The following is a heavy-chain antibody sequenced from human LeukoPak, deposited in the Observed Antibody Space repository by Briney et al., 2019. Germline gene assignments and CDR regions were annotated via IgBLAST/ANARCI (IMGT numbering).Heavy chain of an antibody. CDR3: ARDLSPGSGWGGDY. V-gene: IGHV1-2*02. Sequence: ASVTVSFKASGYTFTGYYMHWVRQSPGQGPEWMGWINPNSGGTNYAQKYQGRVTMTRDTAISTAYMELSRLRSDDTAVYYCARDLSPGSGWGGDYWGQGTLVAVSS. J-gene: IGHJ4*02. CDR1: GYTFTGYY. D-gene: IGHD6-19*01. CDR2: INPNSGGT.